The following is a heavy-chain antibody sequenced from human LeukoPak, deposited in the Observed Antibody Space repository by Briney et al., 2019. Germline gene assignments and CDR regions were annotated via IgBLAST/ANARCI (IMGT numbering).Heavy chain of an antibody. D-gene: IGHD6-6*01. J-gene: IGHJ3*02. CDR3: VREYGSSSGRAFDI. CDR1: GFTFSSYW. CDR2: ISTDGSST. V-gene: IGHV3-74*01. Sequence: GGSLRLSCAASGFTFSSYWMHRVRQAPGKGLVWVSRISTDGSSTNSADSVKGRLTISRDNAKNTLYLQMNSLRAEDTAVYYCVREYGSSSGRAFDIWGQGTMVTVSP.